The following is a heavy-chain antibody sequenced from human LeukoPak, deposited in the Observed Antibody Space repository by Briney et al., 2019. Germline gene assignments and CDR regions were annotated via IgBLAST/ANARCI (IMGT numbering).Heavy chain of an antibody. V-gene: IGHV2-70*11. J-gene: IGHJ4*02. CDR2: IDWDDDT. CDR3: ARTSYSSSSVFFDY. Sequence: GSGPALVKPTQTLTLTCTFSGFSLSTSGMCVSWIRQPPGKALAWLARIDWDDDTYYSTSLKTRLTISKDTSKNQVVLTMINMDPVDTATYYCARTSYSSSSVFFDYWGQGTLVTVSS. D-gene: IGHD6-6*01. CDR1: GFSLSTSGMC.